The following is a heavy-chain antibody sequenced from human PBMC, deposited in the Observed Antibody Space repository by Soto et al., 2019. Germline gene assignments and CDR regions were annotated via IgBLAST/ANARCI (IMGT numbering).Heavy chain of an antibody. CDR3: AKDGARYYYYYGMDV. CDR2: ISYDGSNK. CDR1: GFTFSSYG. Sequence: GGSLRLSCAASGFTFSSYGMHWVRQAPGKGLEWVAVISYDGSNKYYADSVKGRFTISGDNSKNTLYLQMNSLRAEDTAVYYCAKDGARYYYYYGMDVWGQGTTVTVSS. V-gene: IGHV3-30*18. J-gene: IGHJ6*02.